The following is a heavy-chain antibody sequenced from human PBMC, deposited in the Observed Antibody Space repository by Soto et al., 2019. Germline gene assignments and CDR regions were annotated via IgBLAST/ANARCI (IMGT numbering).Heavy chain of an antibody. V-gene: IGHV4-31*03. CDR3: ARWVEVSLDYFDS. D-gene: IGHD1-20*01. J-gene: IGHJ4*02. Sequence: PSETLCLTCTVSGGYMSDGYYCCSWVRQNPGKGLEWIGHIYHSGRTYYNPSLKSRVGILVDTSKNQFSLNLNSVTAADTAVYYCARWVEVSLDYFDSWGQGTPVTVPQ. CDR2: IYHSGRT. CDR1: GGYMSDGYYC.